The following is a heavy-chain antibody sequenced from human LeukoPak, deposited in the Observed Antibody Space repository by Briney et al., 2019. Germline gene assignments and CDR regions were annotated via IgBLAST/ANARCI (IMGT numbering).Heavy chain of an antibody. CDR2: IYPSDGST. V-gene: IGHV1-46*01. CDR1: GYSFTSNY. Sequence: ASVKVSCKASGYSFTSNYIHWVRQAPGQGLEWMGMIYPSDGSTSYAQKFLGRVTVTRDTSTSTVHMELSGLRSEDTAVYYCARDQEAFDYWGQGTLVTVSS. CDR3: ARDQEAFDY. J-gene: IGHJ4*02.